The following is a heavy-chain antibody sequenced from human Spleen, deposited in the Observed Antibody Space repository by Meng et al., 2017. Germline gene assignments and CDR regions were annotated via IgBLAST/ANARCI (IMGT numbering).Heavy chain of an antibody. Sequence: SQTLSLTCAVYGGSFSGYYWSWIRQPPGKGLEWIGEINHSGSTNYNPSLKSRVTISVDTSKNQFSLKLSSVTAADTAVYYCASKGTPYWYFGLWCRCTLVTVSS. D-gene: IGHD3-10*01. J-gene: IGHJ2*01. CDR2: INHSGST. CDR1: GGSFSGYY. CDR3: ASKGTPYWYFGL. V-gene: IGHV4-34*01.